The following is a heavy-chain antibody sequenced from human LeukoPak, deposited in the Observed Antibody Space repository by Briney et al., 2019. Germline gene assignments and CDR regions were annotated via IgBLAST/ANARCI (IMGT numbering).Heavy chain of an antibody. V-gene: IGHV3-23*01. Sequence: TGGSLRLSCAASGFTFSTYAMSWVRQAPGKGLEWVSASSGSGGSTYYAESVKGRFTISRDNSKNTLYLQMNSLRAEDTAVYYCAEAYFGVVIVFDYWGQGTLVTVSS. D-gene: IGHD3-3*01. CDR1: GFTFSTYA. J-gene: IGHJ4*02. CDR3: AEAYFGVVIVFDY. CDR2: SSGSGGST.